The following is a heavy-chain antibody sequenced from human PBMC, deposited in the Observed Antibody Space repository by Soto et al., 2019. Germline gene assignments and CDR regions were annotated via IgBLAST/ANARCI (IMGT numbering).Heavy chain of an antibody. J-gene: IGHJ3*02. V-gene: IGHV3-33*01. CDR3: ARDKGGYSYGHDAFDI. D-gene: IGHD5-18*01. Sequence: VGPLRLSCAASGFTFSSYGMHWVRQAPGKGLEWVAVIWYDGSNKYYADSVKGRFTISRDNSKNTLYLQMNSLRAEDTAVYYCARDKGGYSYGHDAFDIWGQGTMVTVSS. CDR2: IWYDGSNK. CDR1: GFTFSSYG.